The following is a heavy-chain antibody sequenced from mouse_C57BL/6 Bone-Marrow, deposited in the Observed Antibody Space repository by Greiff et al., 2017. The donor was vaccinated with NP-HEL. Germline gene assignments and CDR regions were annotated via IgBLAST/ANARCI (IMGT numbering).Heavy chain of an antibody. CDR2: IDPENGDT. CDR3: TTPLFITTVVARYFDV. Sequence: VQLQQSGAELVRPGASVKLSCTASGFNIKDDYMHWVKQRPEQGLEWIGWIDPENGDTEYASKFPGKATITADTSSNTAYLQLSSLTSEDTAVYYCTTPLFITTVVARYFDVWGTGTTVTVSS. CDR1: GFNIKDDY. D-gene: IGHD1-1*01. J-gene: IGHJ1*03. V-gene: IGHV14-4*01.